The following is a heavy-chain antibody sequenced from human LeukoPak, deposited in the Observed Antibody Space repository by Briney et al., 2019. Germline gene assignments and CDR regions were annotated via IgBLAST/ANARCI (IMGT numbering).Heavy chain of an antibody. CDR2: ISAYNGNT. J-gene: IGHJ5*02. D-gene: IGHD6-13*01. Sequence: ASVKVSCKASGYTFTSYGISWVRQAPGQGLEWMGWISAYNGNTNYAQKLQGRVTMTTDTSTSTAYMELRSLRSDDTAVYYCAREGFTGYSSSGYPVGGHWFDPWGQGTLVTVSS. V-gene: IGHV1-18*01. CDR1: GYTFTSYG. CDR3: AREGFTGYSSSGYPVGGHWFDP.